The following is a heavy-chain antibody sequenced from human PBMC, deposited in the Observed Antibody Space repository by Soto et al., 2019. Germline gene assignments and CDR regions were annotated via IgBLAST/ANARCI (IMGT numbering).Heavy chain of an antibody. Sequence: VGSLRLSCASSSFTFSSFAMSLVRHSPVKWLEWFSTINPSGGSTYYADSVKGRFTISRDNSKNTLYLQMNSLRAEDTAVYYCAKDRDFWSGYYTGFEYWGRGTLVTVSS. V-gene: IGHV3-23*01. D-gene: IGHD3-3*01. CDR3: AKDRDFWSGYYTGFEY. CDR1: SFTFSSFA. CDR2: INPSGGST. J-gene: IGHJ4*02.